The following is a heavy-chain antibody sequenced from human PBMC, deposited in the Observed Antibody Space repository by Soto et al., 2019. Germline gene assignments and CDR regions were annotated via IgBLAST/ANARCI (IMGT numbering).Heavy chain of an antibody. D-gene: IGHD2-15*01. V-gene: IGHV4-39*01. CDR2: VYYDEST. Sequence: SETLSLTCSVSGVSLNSGHYYWVWVRQSPGKGLAWIASVYYDESTYYNPSLKSRVTISIDKPRNQFSLTLKSVTAADTAVYYCGKVLVGATRHADVDSWGQGARVTVSS. J-gene: IGHJ4*02. CDR3: GKVLVGATRHADVDS. CDR1: GVSLNSGHYY.